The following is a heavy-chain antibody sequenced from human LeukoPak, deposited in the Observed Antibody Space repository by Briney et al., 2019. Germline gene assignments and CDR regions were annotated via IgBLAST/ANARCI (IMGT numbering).Heavy chain of an antibody. Sequence: GGSLRLSCAASGFTFSSYSMNWVRQAPGKGLEWGSSISSSSSYIYYADSVKGRFTISRYNAKNSLYLQMNSLRAEDTAVYYCAKGEGNYDFWSGYYSPSFDYWGQGTLVTVSS. J-gene: IGHJ4*02. CDR2: ISSSSSYI. CDR1: GFTFSSYS. D-gene: IGHD3-3*01. CDR3: AKGEGNYDFWSGYYSPSFDY. V-gene: IGHV3-21*01.